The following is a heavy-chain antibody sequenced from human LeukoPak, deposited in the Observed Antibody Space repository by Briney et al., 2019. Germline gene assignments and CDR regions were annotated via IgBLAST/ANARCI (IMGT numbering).Heavy chain of an antibody. J-gene: IGHJ6*02. Sequence: KASETLSLTCAVYGGSFSGYYWSRIRQPPGKGLEWIGEINHSGSTNYNPSLKSRVTISVDTSKNQFSLKLSSVTAADTAVYYCARDRRYGGNGGYYGMDVWGQGTTVTVSS. CDR1: GGSFSGYY. V-gene: IGHV4-34*01. CDR2: INHSGST. CDR3: ARDRRYGGNGGYYGMDV. D-gene: IGHD4-17*01.